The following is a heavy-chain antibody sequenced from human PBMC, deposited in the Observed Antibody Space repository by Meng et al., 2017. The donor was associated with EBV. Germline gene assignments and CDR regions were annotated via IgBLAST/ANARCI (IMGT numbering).Heavy chain of an antibody. D-gene: IGHD3-10*01. V-gene: IGHV1-18*01. CDR3: ARDTGLKVDGWGENWFDP. CDR1: SYTFTGYG. Sequence: VRRGQAEAEVTKPGASGPCSSKASSYTFTGYGFSWAGQAPGQGLEWMGWISAYNGTTNYAQKLQGRSTMTTDTSTSTAYMELGSLRSDDTAVYDCARDTGLKVDGWGENWFDPWGQGTLVTVSS. CDR2: ISAYNGTT. J-gene: IGHJ5*02.